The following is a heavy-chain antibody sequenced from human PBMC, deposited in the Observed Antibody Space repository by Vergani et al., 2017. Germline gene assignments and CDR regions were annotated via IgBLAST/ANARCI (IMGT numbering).Heavy chain of an antibody. D-gene: IGHD2-2*01. CDR1: GFTFSDYY. V-gene: IGHV3-11*01. J-gene: IGHJ5*02. Sequence: VQLVESGGGLVQPGGSLKLSCAASGFTFSDYYMSWIRQAPGKGLEWISYISSSGTTIYYADSVKGRFTISRDNAKNSLYLQMNSLRAEDTAVYYCARETPPTVLVPAADNWFDPWGQGTLVTVSS. CDR3: ARETPPTVLVPAADNWFDP. CDR2: ISSSGTTI.